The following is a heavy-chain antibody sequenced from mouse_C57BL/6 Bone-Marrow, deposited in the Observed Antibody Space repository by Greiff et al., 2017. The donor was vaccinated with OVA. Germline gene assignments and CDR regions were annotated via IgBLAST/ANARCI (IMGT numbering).Heavy chain of an antibody. Sequence: EVKLQESGEGLVKPGGSLKLSCAASGFTFSSYAMSWVRQTPEKRLEWVAYISSGGDYIYYADTVKGRFTISRDNARNTLYLQMSSLKSEDTAMYYCTRALTTVGGDYAMDYWGQGTSVTVSS. D-gene: IGHD1-1*01. CDR3: TRALTTVGGDYAMDY. V-gene: IGHV5-9-1*02. CDR2: ISSGGDYI. J-gene: IGHJ4*01. CDR1: GFTFSSYA.